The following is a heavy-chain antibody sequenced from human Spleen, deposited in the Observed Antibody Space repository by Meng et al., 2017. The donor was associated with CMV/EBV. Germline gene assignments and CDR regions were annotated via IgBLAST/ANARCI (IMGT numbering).Heavy chain of an antibody. CDR1: GASISNSHW. D-gene: IGHD2-21*01. Sequence: GASISNSHWWSWVRQPPGKGLEWIGEIFDSGITNYNPSLKSRLTISEDKSHNQFSLKLNSVNAADTAVYYCARAYCGGDCYSGFDYWGQGILVTVSS. J-gene: IGHJ4*02. CDR3: ARAYCGGDCYSGFDY. CDR2: IFDSGIT. V-gene: IGHV4-4*02.